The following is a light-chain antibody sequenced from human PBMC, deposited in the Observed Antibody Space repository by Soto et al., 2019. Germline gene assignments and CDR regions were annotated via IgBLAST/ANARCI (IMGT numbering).Light chain of an antibody. Sequence: QSALAQPASVSGYPGQSITISCTGTSSDVGGYNYVSWYQHHPGKAPKLIIFDVSNRPSGISNRFSGSKSGNTASLTISGLQAEYDADYYCISYTSLSPHVFRTGTKVTDL. J-gene: IGLJ1*01. V-gene: IGLV2-14*03. CDR1: SSDVGGYNY. CDR2: DVS. CDR3: ISYTSLSPHV.